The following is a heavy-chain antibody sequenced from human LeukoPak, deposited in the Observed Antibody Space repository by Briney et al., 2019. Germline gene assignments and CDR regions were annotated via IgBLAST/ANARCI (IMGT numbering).Heavy chain of an antibody. Sequence: ASAKVSCKASGYAFTIYAMNWVRHAPGQGLEWMGWISTNTGNPTNDHAFTGRCVFSLDTSVSTAYLHIRSLKAEDTAVYYCARDEPFYCSGGTCYCFFDPWGQGTLVTVSS. CDR1: GYAFTIYA. J-gene: IGHJ5*02. D-gene: IGHD2-15*01. CDR3: ARDEPFYCSGGTCYCFFDP. V-gene: IGHV7-4-1*02. CDR2: ISTNTGNP.